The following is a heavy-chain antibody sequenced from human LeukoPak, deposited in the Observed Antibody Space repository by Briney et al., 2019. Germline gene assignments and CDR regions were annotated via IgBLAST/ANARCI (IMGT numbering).Heavy chain of an antibody. CDR1: GFTFSSYS. CDR3: AREYCSGGSCYSEGVDAFDI. J-gene: IGHJ3*02. D-gene: IGHD2-15*01. Sequence: GGSLRLSCAASGFTFSSYSMNWVRQAPGKGLEWVSSISSSSSYIYYADSVKGRFTISRDNAKNSLYLQMNSLRAEDTAVYYCAREYCSGGSCYSEGVDAFDIWGQGTMVTVSS. V-gene: IGHV3-21*01. CDR2: ISSSSSYI.